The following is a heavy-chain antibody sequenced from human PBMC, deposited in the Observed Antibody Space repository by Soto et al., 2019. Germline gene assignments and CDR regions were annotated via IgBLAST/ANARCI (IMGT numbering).Heavy chain of an antibody. CDR2: ISSNGGST. CDR1: GFTFSSYA. Sequence: GVSLRLSCAASGFTFSSYAMHWVCQAPGKGLEYVSAISSNGGSTYYANSVKGRFTISRDNSKNTLYLQMGSLRAEDMAVYYCARGGSFEDNWFDPWGQGTLVTVSS. CDR3: ARGGSFEDNWFDP. D-gene: IGHD6-19*01. J-gene: IGHJ5*02. V-gene: IGHV3-64*01.